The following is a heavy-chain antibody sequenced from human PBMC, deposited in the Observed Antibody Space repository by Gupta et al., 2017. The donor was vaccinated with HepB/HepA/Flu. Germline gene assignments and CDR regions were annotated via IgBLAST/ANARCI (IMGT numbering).Heavy chain of an antibody. V-gene: IGHV3-23*01. J-gene: IGHJ6*03. Sequence: EVRSLGSGGGLVQPGGPVRLSCAASGFDFRGYVMSWVRQAPGTGLEWVALIRSSGGTTYYADSVGGRSTIDRDNSKNTLCLQMNSRRAEDTAVYHCAKDPVGDIPVNYYMDVWGKGTTVTVSS. CDR1: GFDFRGYV. D-gene: IGHD3-10*01. CDR2: IRSSGGTT. CDR3: AKDPVGDIPVNYYMDV.